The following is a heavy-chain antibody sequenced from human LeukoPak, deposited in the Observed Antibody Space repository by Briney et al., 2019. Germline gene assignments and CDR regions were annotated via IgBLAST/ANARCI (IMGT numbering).Heavy chain of an antibody. D-gene: IGHD4/OR15-4a*01. CDR2: IYSDNT. Sequence: GGSLRPSCAASGLTFSSYGMNWVRQAPGKGLEWVSFIYSDNTHYSDSVKGRFTISRDNSKNTLYLQMNSLRAEDTAVYYCARRAGAYSHPYDYWGQGTLVTVSS. J-gene: IGHJ4*02. CDR1: GLTFSSYG. CDR3: ARRAGAYSHPYDY. V-gene: IGHV3-53*01.